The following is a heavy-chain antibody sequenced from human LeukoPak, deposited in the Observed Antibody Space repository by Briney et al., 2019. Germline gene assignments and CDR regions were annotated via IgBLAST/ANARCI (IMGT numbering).Heavy chain of an antibody. V-gene: IGHV1-58*01. CDR1: GFTFTSSA. CDR3: AADDSSGPDAFDI. D-gene: IGHD3-22*01. J-gene: IGHJ3*02. CDR2: IVVGSGNT. Sequence: SVKVSCKASGFTFTSSAVQWVRQARGQRLEWIGWIVVGSGNTNYAQRFQERVTITRDMSTSTAYMELSSLRSEDTAVYYCAADDSSGPDAFDIWGQGTMVTVSS.